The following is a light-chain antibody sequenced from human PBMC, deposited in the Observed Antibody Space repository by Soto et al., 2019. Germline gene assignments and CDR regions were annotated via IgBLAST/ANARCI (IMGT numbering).Light chain of an antibody. CDR2: DAY. J-gene: IGKJ5*01. V-gene: IGKV3D-20*02. CDR3: QQRHMWPIT. Sequence: EIVLTQSPGALSLSPGERATLSCRASQSVSSSYLAWYQHKPGQAPRLLIYDAYNRATGIPPRFSGSGSGTDFTLTISSLEPEDSAVYYCQQRHMWPITFGQGTRLEIK. CDR1: QSVSSSY.